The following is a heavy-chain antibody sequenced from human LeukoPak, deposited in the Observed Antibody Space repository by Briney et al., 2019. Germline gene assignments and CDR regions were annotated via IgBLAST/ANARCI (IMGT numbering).Heavy chain of an antibody. D-gene: IGHD3-22*01. CDR2: IYSGGST. J-gene: IGHJ4*02. V-gene: IGHV3-66*01. CDR1: GFTVSSNY. Sequence: GGSLRLSCAASGFTVSSNYMSWVRQAPGKGLEWVSVIYSGGSTYYADSVKGRFTISRDNSKNTLYLQMNSLRAEDTAVYYCARDGDYYDSSGYGELSDWGQGTLVTVSS. CDR3: ARDGDYYDSSGYGELSD.